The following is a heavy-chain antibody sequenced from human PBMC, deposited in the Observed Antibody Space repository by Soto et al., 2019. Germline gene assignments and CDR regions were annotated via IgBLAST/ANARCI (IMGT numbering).Heavy chain of an antibody. J-gene: IGHJ4*02. D-gene: IGHD6-13*01. CDR3: AREGVAADGIGTDY. Sequence: QVQLQESGPGLVKPSQTLSLTCTVSGGSISSGGYYWSWIRKHPGKGLEWIGYIYYSGSTYYNPSLKSRVTISVDTSKNQFSLKLSSVTAADTAVYYCAREGVAADGIGTDYWGQGTLVTVSS. CDR1: GGSISSGGYY. CDR2: IYYSGST. V-gene: IGHV4-31*03.